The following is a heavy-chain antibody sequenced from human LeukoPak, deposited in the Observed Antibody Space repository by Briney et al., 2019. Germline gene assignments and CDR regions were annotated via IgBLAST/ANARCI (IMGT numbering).Heavy chain of an antibody. CDR1: VGSISSGGYY. J-gene: IGHJ4*02. Sequence: SQTLSLTCTVSVGSISSGGYYWSWIRQHPGKGLDWIGYLCYSGSTYYNPSLKSRVTISVDTSKNQFSLKLSSVTAADTAVYYCARVRLGYCSSTSCYVGGPFDYWGQGTLVTVSS. CDR2: LCYSGST. CDR3: ARVRLGYCSSTSCYVGGPFDY. V-gene: IGHV4-31*03. D-gene: IGHD2-2*01.